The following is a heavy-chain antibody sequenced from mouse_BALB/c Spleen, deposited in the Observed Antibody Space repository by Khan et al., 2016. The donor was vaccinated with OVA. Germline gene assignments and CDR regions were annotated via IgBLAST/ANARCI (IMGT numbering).Heavy chain of an antibody. V-gene: IGHV1S134*01. D-gene: IGHD2-14*01. J-gene: IGHJ2*01. CDR2: IYPGNGHT. CDR1: GSTFTSYG. CDR3: TTPYYRYDVDY. Sequence: EVQLQESGAELGRPGSSVKLSCKTSGSTFTSYGIKWVKQRPGQGLEWIGYIYPGNGHTEYNEKFQGKAILTSDTSSNTAYMQLRSLTSEDSAIYFCTTPYYRYDVDYWGQGTTLTVSS.